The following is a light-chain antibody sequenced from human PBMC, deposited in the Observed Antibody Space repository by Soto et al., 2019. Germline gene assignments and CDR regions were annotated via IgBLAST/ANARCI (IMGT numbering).Light chain of an antibody. V-gene: IGKV1-5*01. CDR2: DAS. CDR3: QQYDHPPYT. CDR1: QSISSW. Sequence: DNHMTQSPSTLSASVGDRVTITCRASQSISSWLAWYQQKPGKAPNLLIYDASNLERGVPSRFSGSGSGTDFSLTVDSLQPEDTATYYCQQYDHPPYTFGQGTKLEIK. J-gene: IGKJ2*01.